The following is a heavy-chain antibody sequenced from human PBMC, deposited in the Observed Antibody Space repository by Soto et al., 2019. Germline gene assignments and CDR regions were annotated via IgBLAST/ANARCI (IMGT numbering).Heavy chain of an antibody. Sequence: ASVKVSCKASGYTFTGYYMHWVRQAPGQGLEWMGWINPNSGGTNYAQKFQGWVTMTRDTSISTAYMELSRLRSDDTAVYYCARDLAPKLHGSGSYSFYYYGMDAWGQGPTVTVSS. V-gene: IGHV1-2*04. CDR1: GYTFTGYY. CDR3: ARDLAPKLHGSGSYSFYYYGMDA. J-gene: IGHJ6*02. D-gene: IGHD3-10*01. CDR2: INPNSGGT.